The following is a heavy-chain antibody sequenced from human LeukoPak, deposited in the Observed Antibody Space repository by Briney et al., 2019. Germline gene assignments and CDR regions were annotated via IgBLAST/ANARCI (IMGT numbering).Heavy chain of an antibody. CDR1: GFSFSIHS. J-gene: IGHJ6*04. D-gene: IGHD3-10*02. V-gene: IGHV3-21*01. Sequence: GGSLRLSCAASGFSFSIHSMNWVRQAPGKGLEWISSISSTSTYIYYADSVEGRFTISRDNAKNSLYLQMNSLRDEDTAVYYCAELGITMIGGVWGKGTTVTISS. CDR3: AELGITMIGGV. CDR2: ISSTSTYI.